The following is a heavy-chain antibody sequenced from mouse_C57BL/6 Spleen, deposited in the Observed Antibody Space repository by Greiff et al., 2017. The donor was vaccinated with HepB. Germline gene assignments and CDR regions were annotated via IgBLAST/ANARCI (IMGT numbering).Heavy chain of an antibody. V-gene: IGHV1-82*01. J-gene: IGHJ4*01. CDR1: GYAFSSSW. D-gene: IGHD1-1*01. Sequence: QVQLQQSGPELVKPGASVKISCKASGYAFSSSWMNWVKQRPGKGLEWIGRIYPGDGDTNYNGKFKGKATLTADKSSSTAYMQLSSLTSEDSAVYFCLPLLRERAMDYWGQGTSVTVSS. CDR3: LPLLRERAMDY. CDR2: IYPGDGDT.